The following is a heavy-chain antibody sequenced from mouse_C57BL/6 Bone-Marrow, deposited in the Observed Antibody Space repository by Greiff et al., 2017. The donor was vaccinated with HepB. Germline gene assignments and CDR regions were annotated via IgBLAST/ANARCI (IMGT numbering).Heavy chain of an antibody. CDR1: GYTFTSYW. Sequence: VQLQQSGTVLARPGASVKMSCKTSGYTFTSYWMHWVKQRPGQGLEWRGAIDPGNSDTSSNQKFKGKAKLTAVTSASTAYMELSSLTNEDSVVYYCTIYGDDNYWGQGPTLTVSS. CDR3: TIYGDDNY. J-gene: IGHJ2*01. V-gene: IGHV1-5*01. CDR2: IDPGNSDT. D-gene: IGHD2-2*01.